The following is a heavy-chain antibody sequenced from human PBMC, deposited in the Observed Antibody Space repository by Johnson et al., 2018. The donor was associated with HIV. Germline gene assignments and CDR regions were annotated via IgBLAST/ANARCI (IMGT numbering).Heavy chain of an antibody. CDR2: FFSGGTT. D-gene: IGHD2-2*01. Sequence: VQLVESGGGVVQPGWSLRLACAASGLTVSSNYMSWVRQAPGKGLEWVSVFFSGGTTYHADSVNGRFTISRDNSKNTLFLQMNSLRADDTALYYCARPGIVILPAGVFDIWGPGTMVTVSS. CDR3: ARPGIVILPAGVFDI. CDR1: GLTVSSNY. V-gene: IGHV3-66*04. J-gene: IGHJ3*02.